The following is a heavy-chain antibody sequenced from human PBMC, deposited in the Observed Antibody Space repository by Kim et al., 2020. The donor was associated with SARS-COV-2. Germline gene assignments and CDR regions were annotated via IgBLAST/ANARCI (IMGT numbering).Heavy chain of an antibody. V-gene: IGHV3-53*01. CDR1: GFTVSSNY. D-gene: IGHD2-8*01. J-gene: IGHJ4*02. CDR2: VYSGGST. CDR3: VRGTSSRAPFDY. Sequence: GGSLRLSCAASGFTVSSNYMSWVRQAPGKGREGGAVVYSGGSTYYAGSVKGRFTISRDNSKNTVSLQMNSLGAEDMAAYYCVRGTSSRAPFDYWGQGIL.